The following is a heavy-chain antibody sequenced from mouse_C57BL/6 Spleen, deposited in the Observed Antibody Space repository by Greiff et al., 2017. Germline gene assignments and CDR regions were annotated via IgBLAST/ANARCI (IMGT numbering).Heavy chain of an antibody. CDR1: GYSFTDYN. J-gene: IGHJ3*01. CDR3: ASKPDGYYPAWFAY. CDR2: INPNYGTT. Sequence: VQLKESGPELVKPGASVKISCKASGYSFTDYNMNWVKQSNGKSLEWIGVINPNYGTTSYNQKFKGKATLTVDQSSSTAYMQLNSLTSEDSAVYYCASKPDGYYPAWFAYWGQGTLVTVSA. D-gene: IGHD2-3*01. V-gene: IGHV1-39*01.